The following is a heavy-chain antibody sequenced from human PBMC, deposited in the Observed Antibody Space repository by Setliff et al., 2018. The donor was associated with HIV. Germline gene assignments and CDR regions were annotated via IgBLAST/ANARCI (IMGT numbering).Heavy chain of an antibody. J-gene: IGHJ3*02. V-gene: IGHV1-46*01. CDR2: INPTGGST. Sequence: ASVKVSCKPSGYSFTNHYMHWVRQAPGQGLEWMGVINPTGGSTRNTQKFQGRVAMTRDTSTSTVYMELSSLRSECTAVYYCASAGAWQRNALDIWGQGTMVTVSS. CDR3: ASAGAWQRNALDI. D-gene: IGHD5-12*01. CDR1: GYSFTNHY.